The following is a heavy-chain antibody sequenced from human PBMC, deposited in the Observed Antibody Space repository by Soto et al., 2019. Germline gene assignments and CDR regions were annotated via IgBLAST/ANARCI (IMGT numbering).Heavy chain of an antibody. CDR1: GYTFTSYG. J-gene: IGHJ6*02. CDR3: ARDPFDIVVVPAGYGMDV. D-gene: IGHD2-2*01. CDR2: ISAYNGNT. Sequence: QVQLVQSGAEVKKPGASVKVSCKASGYTFTSYGISWVRQAPGQGLEWMGWISAYNGNTNYAQKLQGRVTMTTDTSTSTAYMELRSLRSDDTAVYNCARDPFDIVVVPAGYGMDVWGQGTTVTVSS. V-gene: IGHV1-18*04.